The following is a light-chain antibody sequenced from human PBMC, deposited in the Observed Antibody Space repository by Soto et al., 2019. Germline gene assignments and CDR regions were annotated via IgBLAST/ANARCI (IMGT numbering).Light chain of an antibody. Sequence: QSALTQPASVSGSPGQSITISCTGTSSDVGDHNYVSWYQQQPGKAPKLMIYAVSNRPSGVSNRFSGSKSGNTASLTISGLQAEDEADYYCSSYTTSSTVIFGGGTKSPS. CDR1: SSDVGDHNY. V-gene: IGLV2-14*03. J-gene: IGLJ2*01. CDR2: AVS. CDR3: SSYTTSSTVI.